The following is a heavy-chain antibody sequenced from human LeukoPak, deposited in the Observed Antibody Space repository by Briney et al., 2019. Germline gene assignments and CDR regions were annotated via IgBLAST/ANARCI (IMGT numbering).Heavy chain of an antibody. D-gene: IGHD6-13*01. CDR2: ISGSGGST. J-gene: IGHJ4*02. V-gene: IGHV3-23*01. CDR3: AKDDGYSSRWFDY. Sequence: GGSLRLSCAASGFTFSIYAMSWVRQAPGKGLEWVSAISGSGGSTFYADSVKGRFTISRDNSKNTLYLQMNSLRAEDTAVYYCAKDDGYSSRWFDYWGQGTQVTVSS. CDR1: GFTFSIYA.